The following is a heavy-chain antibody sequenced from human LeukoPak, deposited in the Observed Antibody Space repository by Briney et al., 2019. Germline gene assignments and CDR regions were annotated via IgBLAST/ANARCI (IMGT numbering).Heavy chain of an antibody. V-gene: IGHV4-39*01. CDR2: IYYSGST. D-gene: IGHD6-19*01. J-gene: IGHJ6*03. Sequence: KSSETLSLTCTVSGGSISSSSYYWGWIRQPPGKGLEWIGSIYYSGSTYYNPSLKSRVTISVDTSKNQFSLKLSSVTAADPAVYYCARLVSSGWLDYYYYYMDVWGKGTTVTVSS. CDR1: GGSISSSSYY. CDR3: ARLVSSGWLDYYYYYMDV.